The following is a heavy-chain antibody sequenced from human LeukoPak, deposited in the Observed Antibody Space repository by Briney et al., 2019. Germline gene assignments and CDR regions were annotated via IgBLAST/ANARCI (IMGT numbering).Heavy chain of an antibody. V-gene: IGHV4-59*01. Sequence: SETLSLICAVSGGSISSYYWSWIRQPPGKGLEWIGYIYYSGDTNYNPSLKSRVTISVDTSKNQFSLKLTSVTAADTAMYYCTGGPSGSYGQTLYWGQGTLVTVSS. CDR3: TGGPSGSYGQTLY. D-gene: IGHD1-26*01. J-gene: IGHJ4*01. CDR2: IYYSGDT. CDR1: GGSISSYY.